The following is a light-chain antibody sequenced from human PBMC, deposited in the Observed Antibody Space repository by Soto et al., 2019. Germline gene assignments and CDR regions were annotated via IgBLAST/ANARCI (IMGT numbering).Light chain of an antibody. J-gene: IGKJ1*01. CDR2: DAS. CDR3: QHYTLYSGP. CDR1: DNIFTY. V-gene: IGKV1-5*01. Sequence: DIQMTQSPSTLSASVGDRVTITCRPSDNIFTYVAWYQHRAGGAPKLLIFDASTLQSGVPPRFSGGGSGTDFTLTITGLQPEDSASYYCQHYTLYSGPFGQGTKVDIK.